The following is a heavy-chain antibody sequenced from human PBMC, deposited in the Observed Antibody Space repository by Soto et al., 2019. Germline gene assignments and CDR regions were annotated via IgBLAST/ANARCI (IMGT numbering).Heavy chain of an antibody. CDR2: ITTSSSSI. CDR3: ARVAKPTDYYYYYYMDV. V-gene: IGHV3-21*01. J-gene: IGHJ6*03. CDR1: GFTFSSYS. Sequence: GGSLRLSCAASGFTFSSYSMNWVRQAPGKGLEWVSSITTSSSSIYYADSVKGRLTISRDNARNSLYLQMNSLRAEDTAVYYCARVAKPTDYYYYYYMDVWGKGTTVTVSS.